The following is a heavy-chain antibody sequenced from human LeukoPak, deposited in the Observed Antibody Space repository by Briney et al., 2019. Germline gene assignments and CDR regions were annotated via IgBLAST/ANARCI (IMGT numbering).Heavy chain of an antibody. J-gene: IGHJ6*03. CDR3: ARASSSWYASYYYYYYMDV. Sequence: SETLSLTCTVSGGSISSYYWSWMPQPPGKGLEWIGYIYYSGSTNYNPSLKSRVTISVDTSKNQFSLKLSSVTAADTAVYYCARASSSWYASYYYYYYMDVWGKGTTVTVSS. CDR2: IYYSGST. V-gene: IGHV4-59*01. CDR1: GGSISSYY. D-gene: IGHD6-13*01.